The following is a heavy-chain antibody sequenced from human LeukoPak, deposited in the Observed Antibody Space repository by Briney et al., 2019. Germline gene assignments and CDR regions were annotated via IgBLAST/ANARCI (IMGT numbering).Heavy chain of an antibody. Sequence: PGGSLRLSCAASGFTVSSNYMSWVRQAPGKGLEWVSVICSGGSTYYADSVKGRFTISRDNSKNTLYLQMNSLRAEDTAVYYCARHPNDYYYYMDVWGKGTTVTVSS. CDR3: ARHPNDYYYYMDV. CDR1: GFTVSSNY. CDR2: ICSGGST. J-gene: IGHJ6*03. V-gene: IGHV3-66*02.